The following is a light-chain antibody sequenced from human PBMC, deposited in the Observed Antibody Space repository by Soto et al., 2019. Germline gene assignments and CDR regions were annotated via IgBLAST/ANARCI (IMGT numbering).Light chain of an antibody. J-gene: IGKJ1*01. Sequence: EIVLTQSPGTLSLSPGERSTLSCSASQSVSSSYLAWYQQKPGQAPRLLIYGASNRATGIPARFSGSGSGTDFTLTISSLEPEDFAVYYCHQRQSWPRTFGQGTKVDI. CDR3: HQRQSWPRT. CDR1: QSVSSSY. CDR2: GAS. V-gene: IGKV3-20*01.